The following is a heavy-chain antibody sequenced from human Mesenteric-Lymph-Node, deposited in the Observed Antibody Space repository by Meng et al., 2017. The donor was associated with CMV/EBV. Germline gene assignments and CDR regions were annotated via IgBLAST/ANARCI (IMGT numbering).Heavy chain of an antibody. CDR1: GDSISNSTYY. J-gene: IGHJ4*02. D-gene: IGHD3-22*01. V-gene: IGHV4-39*01. Sequence: QLQLQESGPGLGKPSETLSLSCIVTGDSISNSTYYWTWSRQPPGKGLEWIGSVHHSGNTYYNPSLKGRLTISVDTSANLFSLRLTTVTAADTATYYCARRGNYDSDYSEYWGQGTLVTVSS. CDR3: ARRGNYDSDYSEY. CDR2: VHHSGNT.